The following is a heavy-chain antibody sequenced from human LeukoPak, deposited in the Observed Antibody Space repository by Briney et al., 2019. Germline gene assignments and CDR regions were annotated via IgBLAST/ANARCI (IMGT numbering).Heavy chain of an antibody. V-gene: IGHV3-64*01. CDR3: ARENYGYYDY. CDR2: ISSNGGST. Sequence: GGSLRLSCAASGFTFSSYGMHWVRQAPGKGLEYVSAISSNGGSTYYANSVKGRFTISRDNSKSTLYLQMGSLRAEDMAVYYCARENYGYYDYWGQGTLVTVSS. J-gene: IGHJ4*02. CDR1: GFTFSSYG. D-gene: IGHD4-17*01.